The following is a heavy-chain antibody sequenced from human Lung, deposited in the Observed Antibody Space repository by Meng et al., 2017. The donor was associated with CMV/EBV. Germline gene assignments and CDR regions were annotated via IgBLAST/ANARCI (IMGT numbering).Heavy chain of an antibody. D-gene: IGHD3-3*01. V-gene: IGHV3-53*01. CDR2: IYGGGST. CDR3: ARGQGYDFWSGVYYYYGMDV. J-gene: IGHJ6*02. Sequence: GEXXKISCAASGFTVSSNYMSWVRQAPGKGLEWVSVIYGGGSTYYADSVKGRFTISRDNSKNTLYLQMNSLRAEDTAVYYCARGQGYDFWSGVYYYYGMDVXGQGXTVTVSS. CDR1: GFTVSSNY.